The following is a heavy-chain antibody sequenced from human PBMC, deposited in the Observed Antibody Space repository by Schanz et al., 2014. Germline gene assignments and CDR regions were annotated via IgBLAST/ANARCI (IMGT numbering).Heavy chain of an antibody. CDR3: AKAADWPVTRFDP. J-gene: IGHJ5*02. Sequence: EVHLLESGGGLVQPGGSLRLSCAASGFSFGTYAMSWVRQAPGKGLLWVSALSEGGGGTHYADSVRGRFTISSDSSKNTLYLQMSSLRADDTAVYYCAKAADWPVTRFDPWGQGTLVTVSS. CDR1: GFSFGTYA. CDR2: LSEGGGGT. V-gene: IGHV3-23*01. D-gene: IGHD3-9*01.